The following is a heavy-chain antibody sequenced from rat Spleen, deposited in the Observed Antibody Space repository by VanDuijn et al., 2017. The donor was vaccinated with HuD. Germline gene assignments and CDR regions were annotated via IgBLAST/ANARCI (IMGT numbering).Heavy chain of an antibody. Sequence: EVQLVETGGGLVQPGRSLKLSCVASGFTFSGYWMYWLRQAPGKGLEWISSINTDGDSTSYPDSVKGRFTISRDNAKSTLYLQMDSLRSEDTATYYCARLGTEAIGNWFSYWGQGTLVSVSS. CDR3: ARLGTEAIGNWFSY. D-gene: IGHD1-11*01. J-gene: IGHJ3*01. V-gene: IGHV5-58*01. CDR2: INTDGDST. CDR1: GFTFSGYW.